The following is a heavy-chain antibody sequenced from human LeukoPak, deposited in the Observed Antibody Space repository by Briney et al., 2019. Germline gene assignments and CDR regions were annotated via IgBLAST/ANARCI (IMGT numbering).Heavy chain of an antibody. D-gene: IGHD3-10*01. V-gene: IGHV3-30*18. CDR2: ISYDESNK. CDR3: AKDRALMVRGGGGLGY. J-gene: IGHJ4*02. Sequence: GSLRLSCAASGFTFSSYGMHWVRQAPGKGLEWVAVISYDESNKYYADSVKGRFTISRDNSKNTLYLQMNSLRAEDTAVYYCAKDRALMVRGGGGLGYWGQGTLVTVSS. CDR1: GFTFSSYG.